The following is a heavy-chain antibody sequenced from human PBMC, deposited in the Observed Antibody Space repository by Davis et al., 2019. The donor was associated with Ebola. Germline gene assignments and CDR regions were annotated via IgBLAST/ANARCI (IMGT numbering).Heavy chain of an antibody. Sequence: GTLSLTCAVSGGSISSSNWWSWVRQPPGKGLEWIGEIYHSGSTNYNPSLKSRVTISVDTSKNQFSLKLSSVTAADTAVYYCARDTAMVSSRYYYYGMDVWGQGTTVTVSS. CDR2: IYHSGST. V-gene: IGHV4-4*02. J-gene: IGHJ6*02. CDR1: GGSISSSNW. CDR3: ARDTAMVSSRYYYYGMDV. D-gene: IGHD5-18*01.